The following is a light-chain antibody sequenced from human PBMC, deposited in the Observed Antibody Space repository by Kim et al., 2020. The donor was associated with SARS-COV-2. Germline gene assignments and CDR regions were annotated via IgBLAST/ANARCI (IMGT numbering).Light chain of an antibody. CDR3: QQYGKT. CDR1: QSVRSN. V-gene: IGKV3-20*01. Sequence: EIVLTQSPGTLSLSPGERATLSCRASQSVRSNLALYQHKPGQAPRLLIYGASSRATGIPDRFSGSGSGTDFTLTISRLEPEDFAVYYCQQYGKTFGQGTKVDIK. CDR2: GAS. J-gene: IGKJ1*01.